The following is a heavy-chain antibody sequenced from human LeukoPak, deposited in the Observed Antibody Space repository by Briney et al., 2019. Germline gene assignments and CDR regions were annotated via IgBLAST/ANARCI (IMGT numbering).Heavy chain of an antibody. J-gene: IGHJ3*02. CDR1: GFTFSSYS. CDR2: ISSNGGST. Sequence: GGSLRLSCAASGFTFSSYSMHWVRQAPGKGLEYVSAISSNGGSTYYANSVKDRFTISRDNSKNTLYLQMGSLRAEDMAVYYCASAKMATIWAHDALDIWXXXTXVTISS. V-gene: IGHV3-64*01. D-gene: IGHD5-24*01. CDR3: ASAKMATIWAHDALDI.